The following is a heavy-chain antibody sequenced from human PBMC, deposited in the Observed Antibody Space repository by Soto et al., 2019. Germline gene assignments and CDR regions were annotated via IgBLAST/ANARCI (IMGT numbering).Heavy chain of an antibody. V-gene: IGHV3-23*01. CDR3: ARAQPTYSSSYFDY. J-gene: IGHJ4*02. D-gene: IGHD3-22*01. CDR2: ISGRGDDT. Sequence: EVQLLESGGDLVQPGGSLRLSCAASGFTFSSYAMSWVRQAPGKGLEWVSTISGRGDDTYYTDSVKDRFTISRDNSKNTLYVHMNSLRAEDTAVYYCARAQPTYSSSYFDYWGQGTLVTVSS. CDR1: GFTFSSYA.